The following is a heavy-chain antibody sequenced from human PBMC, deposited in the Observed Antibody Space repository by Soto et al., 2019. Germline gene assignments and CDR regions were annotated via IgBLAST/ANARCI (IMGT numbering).Heavy chain of an antibody. CDR2: ISAYNGNT. D-gene: IGHD3-10*01. CDR1: GYTFTSYG. V-gene: IGHV1-18*04. J-gene: IGHJ6*02. CDR3: AREGGSVLLWFGESLYGMDV. Sequence: GASVKVSCKASGYTFTSYGISWVRQAPGQGLEWMGWISAYNGNTNYAQKLQGRVTMTTDTSTSTAYMELRSLRSDDTAVYYCAREGGSVLLWFGESLYGMDVWGQGTTVTASS.